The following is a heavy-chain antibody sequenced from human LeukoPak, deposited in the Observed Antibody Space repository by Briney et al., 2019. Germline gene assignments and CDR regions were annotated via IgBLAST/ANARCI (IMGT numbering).Heavy chain of an antibody. Sequence: KPSETLSLTCTVSGGSISSSSYYWGWIRQPSGKGLEWIGSIYYSGSTYYNPSLKSRVTISVDTSKNQFSLKLSSVTAADTAVYYCASPAEEGHYYFDYWGQGTLVTVSS. CDR1: GGSISSSSYY. CDR2: IYYSGST. V-gene: IGHV4-39*01. J-gene: IGHJ4*02. CDR3: ASPAEEGHYYFDY.